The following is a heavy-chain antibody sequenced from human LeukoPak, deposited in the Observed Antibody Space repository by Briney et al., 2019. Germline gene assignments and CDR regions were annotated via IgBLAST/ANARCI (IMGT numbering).Heavy chain of an antibody. Sequence: GGSLRLSCTTSGFNFNNAWMNWVRQAPGKGLEWVGRIKSRTDGGTTVYSAPVKGRFTISRDDSKSTLYLQMNSLKIEDTAVYYCTTDEDWNYARKDVWGQGATVIVSS. J-gene: IGHJ6*02. CDR2: IKSRTDGGTT. CDR1: GFNFNNAW. CDR3: TTDEDWNYARKDV. V-gene: IGHV3-15*07. D-gene: IGHD1-7*01.